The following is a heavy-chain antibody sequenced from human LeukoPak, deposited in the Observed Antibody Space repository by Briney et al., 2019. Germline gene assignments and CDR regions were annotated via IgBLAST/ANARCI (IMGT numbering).Heavy chain of an antibody. CDR2: IRSKNYGGTT. V-gene: IGHV3-49*04. Sequence: GGSLRLSCTGSGFTFGDYAMNWVRQAPEKGLEWVGFIRSKNYGGTTEYAASVKGRFTISRDDSKSIAYLQMNSLKTEDTAVYYCTRVIVATKDYWGQGTLVTVSS. CDR1: GFTFGDYA. J-gene: IGHJ4*02. D-gene: IGHD5-12*01. CDR3: TRVIVATKDY.